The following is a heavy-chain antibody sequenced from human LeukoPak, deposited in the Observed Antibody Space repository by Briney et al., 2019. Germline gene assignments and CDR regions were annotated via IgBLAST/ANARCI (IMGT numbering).Heavy chain of an antibody. CDR1: GGSISSYY. CDR2: IYTSGST. V-gene: IGHV4-4*07. CDR3: ARRGEWFPFDY. J-gene: IGHJ4*02. Sequence: SETLSLTCTVSGGSISSYYWSWIRQPAGKGLEWIGRIYTSGSTYYNPSLKSRVTISVDTSKNQFSLKLSSVTAADTAVYYCARRGEWFPFDYWGQGTLVTVSS. D-gene: IGHD3-3*01.